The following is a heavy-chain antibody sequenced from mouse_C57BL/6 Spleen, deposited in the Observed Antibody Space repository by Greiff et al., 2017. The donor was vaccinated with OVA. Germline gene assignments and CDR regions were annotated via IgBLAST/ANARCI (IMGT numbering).Heavy chain of an antibody. Sequence: QVQLQQPGAELVKPGASVKLSCKASGYTFTSYWMHWVKQRPGQGLEWIGMIHPNSGSTNYNEKFKSKATLTVDKSSSTAYMQLSSLTSENSAVYYCARNWDVDYFDYWGQGTTLTVSS. V-gene: IGHV1-64*01. J-gene: IGHJ2*01. CDR3: ARNWDVDYFDY. CDR2: IHPNSGST. CDR1: GYTFTSYW. D-gene: IGHD4-1*01.